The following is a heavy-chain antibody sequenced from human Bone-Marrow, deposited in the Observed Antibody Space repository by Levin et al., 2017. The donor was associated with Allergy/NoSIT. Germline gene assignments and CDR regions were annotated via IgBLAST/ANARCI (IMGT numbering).Heavy chain of an antibody. CDR3: ARWEYSGYDFENRNWFDP. J-gene: IGHJ5*02. CDR2: IYYSGST. V-gene: IGHV4-39*01. CDR1: GGSISSSSYY. D-gene: IGHD5-12*01. Sequence: GSLRLSCTVSGGSISSSSYYWGWIRQPPGKGLEWIGSIYYSGSTYYNPSLKSRVTISVDTSKNQFSLKLSSVTAADTAVYYCARWEYSGYDFENRNWFDPWGQGTLVTVSS.